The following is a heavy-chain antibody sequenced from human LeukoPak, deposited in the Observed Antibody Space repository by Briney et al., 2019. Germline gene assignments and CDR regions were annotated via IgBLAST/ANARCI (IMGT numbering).Heavy chain of an antibody. CDR3: ARYARLSVVVVPYYYYYMDV. V-gene: IGHV3-21*04. J-gene: IGHJ6*03. CDR1: GFTFSSNS. D-gene: IGHD2-2*01. CDR2: IISSSSYI. Sequence: GGSLRLSCAASGFTFSSNSMNWVRQAPGKGLEWVSSIISSSSYIYYADSVKGRFTISRDNSKDTLYLQMNSLRAEDTAVYHCARYARLSVVVVPYYYYYMDVWGKGTTVTVSS.